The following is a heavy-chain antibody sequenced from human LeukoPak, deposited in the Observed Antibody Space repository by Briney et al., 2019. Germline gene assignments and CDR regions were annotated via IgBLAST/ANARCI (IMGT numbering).Heavy chain of an antibody. D-gene: IGHD3-22*01. CDR3: ARGYNYYDSSGYYRILDY. CDR2: IIPIFGTA. J-gene: IGHJ4*02. CDR1: GGTFSSYA. V-gene: IGHV1-69*01. Sequence: SVKVSCKASGGTFSSYAISWVRQAPGQGLEWMGGIIPIFGTANYAQKFQGRVTITADESTSTAYMELSSLRSEDTAVYYCARGYNYYDSSGYYRILDYWGQGTLVTVSS.